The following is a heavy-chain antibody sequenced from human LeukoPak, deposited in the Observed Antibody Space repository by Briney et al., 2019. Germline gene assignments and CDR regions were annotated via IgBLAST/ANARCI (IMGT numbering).Heavy chain of an antibody. D-gene: IGHD2-21*02. CDR1: GGTFSSYP. Sequence: SVKVSCKASGGTFSSYPISWVRQAPGQGLEWMGGIIPIFGTANYAQKFQGRVTITADESTSTAYMELSSLRSEDTAVYYCARAPTVVVTASDEPDANWLDAWGKGTLVTVSS. CDR3: ARAPTVVVTASDEPDANWLDA. V-gene: IGHV1-69*01. CDR2: IIPIFGTA. J-gene: IGHJ5*02.